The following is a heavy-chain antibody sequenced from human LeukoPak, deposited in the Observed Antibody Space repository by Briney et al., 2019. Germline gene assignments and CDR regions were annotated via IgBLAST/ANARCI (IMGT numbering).Heavy chain of an antibody. CDR2: IRYDGSNK. CDR1: GFTFSSYG. V-gene: IGHV3-30*02. Sequence: GGSLRLSCAASGFTFSSYGMHWVRQAPGKGLEWVAFIRYDGSNKYYADSVKGRFTISRDNSKNTLYLQMNSLRAEDTAVYYCARVCCYFDSESKPNWFDPWGQGTLVTVSS. D-gene: IGHD3-10*01. J-gene: IGHJ5*02. CDR3: ARVCCYFDSESKPNWFDP.